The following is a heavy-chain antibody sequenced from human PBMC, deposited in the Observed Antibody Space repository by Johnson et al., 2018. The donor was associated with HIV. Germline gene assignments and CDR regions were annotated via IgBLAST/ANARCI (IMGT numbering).Heavy chain of an antibody. CDR3: ARELGYSSRAFGAFDI. J-gene: IGHJ3*02. V-gene: IGHV3-66*02. Sequence: VQLVESGGGVVQPGRSLSLSCAASGFTVSSNYMSWVRQAPGKGLEWVSVIYSGGSTYYADSVKGRFTISRDNSKNTLYLQMNSLRAEDTAVYYCARELGYSSRAFGAFDIWGQGTMVTVSS. D-gene: IGHD6-13*01. CDR2: IYSGGST. CDR1: GFTVSSNY.